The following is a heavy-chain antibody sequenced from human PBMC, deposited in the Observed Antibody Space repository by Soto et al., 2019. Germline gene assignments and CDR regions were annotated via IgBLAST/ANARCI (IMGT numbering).Heavy chain of an antibody. J-gene: IGHJ5*02. Sequence: SETLSLTCTVSGGSISSSSYYWGWIRQPPGKGLEWIGSIYYSGSTYYNPSLKSRVTISVDTSKNQFSLKLSSVTAADTAVYYCARPRGKSDWFDPWGQGALVTVSS. CDR1: GGSISSSSYY. CDR2: IYYSGST. V-gene: IGHV4-39*01. CDR3: ARPRGKSDWFDP.